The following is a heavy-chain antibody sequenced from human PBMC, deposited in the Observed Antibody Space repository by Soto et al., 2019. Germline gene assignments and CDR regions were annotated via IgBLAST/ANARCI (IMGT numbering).Heavy chain of an antibody. Sequence: GGSLRLSCAASGFTFNSYGIHWVRQAPGKALEWVAVISYDIYYGDSVQVRFTISRDNSKNTIYLQMNSLRAEDTAVYYCAKDVGYCTNGVCLYNWFDPWGQGTLVTVSS. CDR1: GFTFNSYG. J-gene: IGHJ5*02. CDR3: AKDVGYCTNGVCLYNWFDP. CDR2: ISYDI. V-gene: IGHV3-30*18. D-gene: IGHD2-8*01.